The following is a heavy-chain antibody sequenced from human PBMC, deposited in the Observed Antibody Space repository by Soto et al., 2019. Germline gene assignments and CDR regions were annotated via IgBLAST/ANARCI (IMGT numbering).Heavy chain of an antibody. D-gene: IGHD3-22*01. CDR1: GFTFSSYG. J-gene: IGHJ6*02. CDR2: ISYDGSNK. V-gene: IGHV3-30*18. Sequence: GGSLRLSCAASGFTFSSYGMHWVRHAPGKGLEWVAVISYDGSNKYYADSVKGRFTISRDNSKNTLYLQMNSLRAEDTAVYYCAKDTITMIPYYGMDVWGQGTTVTVSS. CDR3: AKDTITMIPYYGMDV.